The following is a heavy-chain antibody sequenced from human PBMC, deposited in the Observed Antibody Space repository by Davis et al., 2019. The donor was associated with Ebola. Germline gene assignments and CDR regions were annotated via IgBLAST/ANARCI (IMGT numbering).Heavy chain of an antibody. CDR2: ISGDGGST. J-gene: IGHJ6*02. CDR1: GFTFDDYA. CDR3: EKDSLRNYDILTGRYYYYYYGMDV. Sequence: PGGSLRLSCAASGFTFDDYAMHWVRQAPGKGLEWVSLISGDGGSTYYADSVKGRFTISRDNSKNSLYLQMNSLRTEDTALYYCEKDSLRNYDILTGRYYYYYYGMDVWGQGTTVTVSS. D-gene: IGHD3-9*01. V-gene: IGHV3-43*02.